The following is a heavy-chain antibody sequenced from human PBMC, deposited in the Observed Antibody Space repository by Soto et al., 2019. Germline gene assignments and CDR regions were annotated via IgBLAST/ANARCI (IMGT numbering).Heavy chain of an antibody. CDR1: GASVTTSY. CDR3: ATGRGGYATPY. CDR2: MYYGGNT. J-gene: IGHJ4*02. D-gene: IGHD5-12*01. Sequence: QVQLEESGPGLVKPSETLSLACSVSGASVTTSYWNWIRQPPGKTLEWIGHMYYGGNTDYNPSLKGRVSFSVDTSKTQFSLNLTSLTAADTAVYYCATGRGGYATPYWGQGILVVVSS. V-gene: IGHV4-59*02.